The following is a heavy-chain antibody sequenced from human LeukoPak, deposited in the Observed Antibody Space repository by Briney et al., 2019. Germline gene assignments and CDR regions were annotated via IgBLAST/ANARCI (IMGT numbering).Heavy chain of an antibody. D-gene: IGHD3-10*01. J-gene: IGHJ4*02. V-gene: IGHV3-30*18. CDR1: GFSFSSYG. CDR3: AKDRGDY. CDR2: ISYDGSNK. Sequence: QSGGSLRLSCAASGFSFSSYGMHWVRQAPGKGLEWVAVISYDGSNKYYADSVKGRFTISRDNSKNTLYLQMNSLRAEDTAVYYCAKDRGDYWGQGTLVTVSS.